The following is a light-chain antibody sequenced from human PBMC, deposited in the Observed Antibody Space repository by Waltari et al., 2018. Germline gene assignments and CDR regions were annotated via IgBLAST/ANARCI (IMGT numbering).Light chain of an antibody. CDR3: QQHDNWPLT. CDR2: GAS. CDR1: QNVNTY. V-gene: IGKV3-15*01. J-gene: IGKJ4*01. Sequence: EIVMTQSPATLSVSPGERATLSCRASQNVNTYLAWYQQKAGQAPRLLIYGASARATGIAARFSGSGSGTEFTLTISSLQSEDVAVYYCQQHDNWPLTFGGGTKVEIK.